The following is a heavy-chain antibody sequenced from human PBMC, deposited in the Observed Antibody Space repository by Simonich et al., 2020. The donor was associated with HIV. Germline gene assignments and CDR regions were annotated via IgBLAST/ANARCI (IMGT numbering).Heavy chain of an antibody. Sequence: QVQLVQSGAVVMQPGASVKVSCKASGYSFTAYYMHWVPQAPGQGLEWVGGINTNVGDTDYAQNVQGRVTMTRDTSINTAYMELSRLRYDDTALYYCARVYYDSSGYYHVRYFDLWGRGTLVTVSS. CDR2: INTNVGDT. D-gene: IGHD3-22*01. CDR1: GYSFTAYY. CDR3: ARVYYDSSGYYHVRYFDL. J-gene: IGHJ2*01. V-gene: IGHV1-2*02.